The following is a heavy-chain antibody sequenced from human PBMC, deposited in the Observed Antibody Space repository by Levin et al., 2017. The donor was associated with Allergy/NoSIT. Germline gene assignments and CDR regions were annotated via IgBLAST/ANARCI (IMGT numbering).Heavy chain of an antibody. Sequence: ESLKISCTVSGGSIINHDYSWGWVRLPPGEGLEWIASIRHSGRTFHNPSLKSRVTISIDTSKNQFLVRLSSVTAADTAMYYCARRRHDQNWFDFWGQGKLVTVSS. CDR3: ARRRHDQNWFDF. J-gene: IGHJ5*01. CDR2: IRHSGRT. D-gene: IGHD1-1*01. V-gene: IGHV4-39*01. CDR1: GGSIINHDYS.